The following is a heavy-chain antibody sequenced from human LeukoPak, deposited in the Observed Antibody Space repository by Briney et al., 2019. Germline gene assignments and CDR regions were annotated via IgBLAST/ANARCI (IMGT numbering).Heavy chain of an antibody. CDR1: GYTFTSYY. CDR2: INPSGGST. V-gene: IGHV1-46*01. J-gene: IGHJ4*02. D-gene: IGHD6-13*01. CDR3: AKGGSSWYAILNY. Sequence: ASVKVSCTASGYTFTSYYMHWVRQAPGQGLEWMGIINPSGGSTSYAQKFQGRVTMTRDMSTSTVYMELSSLRSEDTAVYYCAKGGSSWYAILNYWGQGTLVTVSS.